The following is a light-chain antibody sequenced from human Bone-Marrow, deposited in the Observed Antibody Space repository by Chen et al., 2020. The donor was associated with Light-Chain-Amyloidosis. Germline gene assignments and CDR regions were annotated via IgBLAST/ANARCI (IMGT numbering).Light chain of an antibody. CDR3: QLYNSYSRT. Sequence: DIQMTQSPSSLSASVGDTVIITCRASQSISNKLAWYQQKPGKAPNLLIYKASSLESGVPSRFSGSGSWTEFTLTISSLQPDDFAPYYCQLYNSYSRTFGGGTKVEIK. CDR2: KAS. J-gene: IGKJ4*01. V-gene: IGKV1-5*03. CDR1: QSISNK.